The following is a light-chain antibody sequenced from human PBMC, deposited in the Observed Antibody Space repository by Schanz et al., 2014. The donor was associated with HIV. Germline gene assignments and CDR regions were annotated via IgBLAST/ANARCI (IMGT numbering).Light chain of an antibody. CDR3: GTWDDSLNGWV. CDR1: TSSIKTNT. J-gene: IGLJ3*02. CDR2: NTY. V-gene: IGLV1-44*01. Sequence: QSVLTQAPSASGTPGQRVTISCSGSTSSIKTNTVHWFQQLPGTAPKLLIYNTYHRPSGVPDRFSGSESGTSASLAISGLQSEDEADYYCGTWDDSLNGWVFGGGTKLTVL.